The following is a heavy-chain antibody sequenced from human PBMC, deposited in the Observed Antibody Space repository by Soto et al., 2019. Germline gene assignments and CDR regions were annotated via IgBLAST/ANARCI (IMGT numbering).Heavy chain of an antibody. V-gene: IGHV1-69*02. CDR1: GGTFSSYT. J-gene: IGHJ3*02. D-gene: IGHD2-2*01. CDR3: ARGDTDIVVVLAPKINAFDI. Sequence: GASVKVSCKASGGTFSSYTISWVRQAPGQGLEWMGRIIPILGIANYAQKFQGRVTITADKSTSTAYMELSSLRSEDTAVYYCARGDTDIVVVLAPKINAFDIWGQGTTVTVSS. CDR2: IIPILGIA.